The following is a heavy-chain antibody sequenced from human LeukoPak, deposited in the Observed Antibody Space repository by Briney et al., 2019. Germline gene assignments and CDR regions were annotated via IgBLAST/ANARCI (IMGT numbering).Heavy chain of an antibody. Sequence: SETLSLACAVSGGAISSSSYYWGWIRQPPGEGLEWIGSIYFSGSTYYTPSLKSRVTISVDTSKNSFSLKLSSVTAADTAVYYCARDLGTEYQLISRWFDPWGRRTLVSVSS. CDR2: IYFSGST. D-gene: IGHD2-2*01. J-gene: IGHJ5*02. CDR1: GGAISSSSYY. CDR3: ARDLGTEYQLISRWFDP. V-gene: IGHV4-39*07.